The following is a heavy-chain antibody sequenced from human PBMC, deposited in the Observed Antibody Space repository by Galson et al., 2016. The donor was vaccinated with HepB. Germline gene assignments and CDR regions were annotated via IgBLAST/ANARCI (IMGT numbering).Heavy chain of an antibody. J-gene: IGHJ6*02. CDR1: GYTFNIYA. D-gene: IGHD2-15*01. V-gene: IGHV1-3*04. CDR2: ISTDIGYT. Sequence: SVKVSCKASGYTFNIYAIHWVRQAPGQSLQWMGWISTDIGYTQYSEKFQGRLTITRDTSATTAYMELSSLKSEDTAVCYCARGEGGMDVWGQGTTVTVSS. CDR3: ARGEGGMDV.